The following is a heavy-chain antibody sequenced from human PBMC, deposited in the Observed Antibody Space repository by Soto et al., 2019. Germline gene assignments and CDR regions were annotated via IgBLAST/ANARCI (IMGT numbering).Heavy chain of an antibody. CDR2: INPRGGIT. CDR3: ASNPAYGSSWYGIPPDLSHGMDV. D-gene: IGHD6-13*01. V-gene: IGHV1-46*01. CDR1: GYTFTSYY. J-gene: IGHJ6*02. Sequence: ASVKVSCKASGYTFTSYYIHWVRQAPGQGLEWMGIINPRGGITTYAQKFPGRLTMTGDTSTSTVYMELSSLTSEDTAMYHCASNPAYGSSWYGIPPDLSHGMDVWGQGTTVTVSS.